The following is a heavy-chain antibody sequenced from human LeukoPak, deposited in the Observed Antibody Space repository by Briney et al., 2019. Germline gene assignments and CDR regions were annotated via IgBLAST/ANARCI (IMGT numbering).Heavy chain of an antibody. CDR3: AKTSTIWSNWFDP. CDR2: INPNSGGT. J-gene: IGHJ5*02. Sequence: ASVKVSCKASGYTFTGYYMHWVRQAPGQGLEWMGWINPNSGGTNYAQKFQGRVTMTRDTSISTAYMELSRLRSDDTAVYYCAKTSTIWSNWFDPWGQGTLVTVSS. D-gene: IGHD5/OR15-5a*01. V-gene: IGHV1-2*02. CDR1: GYTFTGYY.